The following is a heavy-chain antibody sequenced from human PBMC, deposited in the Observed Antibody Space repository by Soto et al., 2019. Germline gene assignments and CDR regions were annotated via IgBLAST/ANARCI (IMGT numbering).Heavy chain of an antibody. Sequence: LILSCAASGFTFSSYAMSWARQAPGKGLEWVSAISGSGGSTYYADSVKGRFTISRDNSKNTLYLQMNSLRAEDTAVYYCAKGVTAQRITIFGVVITGYFDYWGQGTLVTVSS. CDR3: AKGVTAQRITIFGVVITGYFDY. V-gene: IGHV3-23*01. CDR2: ISGSGGST. D-gene: IGHD3-3*01. J-gene: IGHJ4*02. CDR1: GFTFSSYA.